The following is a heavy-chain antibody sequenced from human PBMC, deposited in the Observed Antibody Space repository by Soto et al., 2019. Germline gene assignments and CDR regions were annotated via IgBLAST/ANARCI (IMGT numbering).Heavy chain of an antibody. CDR3: ARGGRIVDTGIGYYSCHAMDV. Sequence: QVQLVQSGAEVKKPGASVKASCKASGYTFTSYYIHWVRQAPGQGLEWMGIFNPTGDTASYAQKLQGRVPMTRDTSTGTAYMELGSLRSEDTAVYYCARGGRIVDTGIGYYSCHAMDVWGQGTTVTVS. D-gene: IGHD5-18*01. CDR1: GYTFTSYY. CDR2: FNPTGDTA. J-gene: IGHJ6*02. V-gene: IGHV1-46*01.